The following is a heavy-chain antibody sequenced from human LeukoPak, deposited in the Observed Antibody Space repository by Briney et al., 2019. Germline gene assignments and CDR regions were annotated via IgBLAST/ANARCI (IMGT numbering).Heavy chain of an antibody. CDR3: AGGADGYYMDV. Sequence: PSEPLSLTCSGSNDSISNSLYWCGLRQPPGKGLEGFLSIYLTGSTFYNPSLKRRVTISLDTSKTQFSLKLSSVTAADTAVYFCAGGADGYYMDVWGKGTTVTVSS. V-gene: IGHV4-38-2*02. CDR1: NDSISNSLY. CDR2: IYLTGST. J-gene: IGHJ6*03.